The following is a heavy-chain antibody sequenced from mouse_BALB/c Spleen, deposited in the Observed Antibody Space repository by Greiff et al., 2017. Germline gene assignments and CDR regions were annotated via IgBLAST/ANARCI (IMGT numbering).Heavy chain of an antibody. CDR2: IYPGNVNT. CDR3: ARGGYGSSPYYAMDY. CDR1: GYTFTSYY. J-gene: IGHJ4*01. V-gene: IGHV1S56*01. D-gene: IGHD1-1*01. Sequence: QVQLQQSGPELVKPGASVRISCKASGYTFTSYYIHWVKQRPGQGLEWIGWIYPGNVNTKYNEKFKGKATLTSDKSSSTAYMELSSLTSEDSAVYYCARGGYGSSPYYAMDYWGQGTSVTVSS.